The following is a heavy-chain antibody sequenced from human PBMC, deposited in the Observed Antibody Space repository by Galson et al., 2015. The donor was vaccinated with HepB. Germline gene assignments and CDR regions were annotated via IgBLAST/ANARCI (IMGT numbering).Heavy chain of an antibody. D-gene: IGHD6-6*01. Sequence: SLRLSCAASGFTFSSYDMHWVRQATGKGLEWVSAIGTAGDPYYQGSVKGRFTISRENAKNSLYLQMNSLRAGDTAVYYWARSLPEYSRNSWGMDVWGQGTTVTVSS. CDR2: IGTAGDP. V-gene: IGHV3-13*05. CDR1: GFTFSSYD. CDR3: ARSLPEYSRNSWGMDV. J-gene: IGHJ6*02.